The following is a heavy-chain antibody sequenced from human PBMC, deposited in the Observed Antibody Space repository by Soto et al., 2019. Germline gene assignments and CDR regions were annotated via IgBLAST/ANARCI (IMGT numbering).Heavy chain of an antibody. J-gene: IGHJ4*02. CDR2: IYPGDSDT. CDR3: ARPGNGSRTVISDFDH. Sequence: PGEALKISCKGSGYSFTNYWIAWVRQMPGKGLEWMGIIYPGDSDTTYSPSFQGQVTISADKSISTAYLQWSSLKASDTAMYYCARPGNGSRTVISDFDHWGQGTQVTVYS. CDR1: GYSFTNYW. V-gene: IGHV5-51*01. D-gene: IGHD2-2*01.